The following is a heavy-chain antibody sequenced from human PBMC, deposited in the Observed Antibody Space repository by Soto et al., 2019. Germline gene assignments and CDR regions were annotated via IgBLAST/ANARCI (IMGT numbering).Heavy chain of an antibody. CDR2: IYHSGST. V-gene: IGHV4-4*01. CDR3: ASYDYGDSRGWFDP. Sequence: TLSLTCAVSGGSISSSNWWSWVRQPPGKGLEWIGEIYHSGSTNYNPSLKSRVTISVDKSKNQFPLKLSSVTAADTAVYCCASYDYGDSRGWFDPWGQGTVVTVS. CDR1: GGSISSSNW. J-gene: IGHJ5*02. D-gene: IGHD4-17*01.